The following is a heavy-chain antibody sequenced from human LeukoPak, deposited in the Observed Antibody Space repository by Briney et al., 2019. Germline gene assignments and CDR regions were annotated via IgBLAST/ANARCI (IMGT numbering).Heavy chain of an antibody. CDR1: GGSFSGYH. D-gene: IGHD1-7*01. CDR3: ARVVNYRGDDY. V-gene: IGHV4-34*01. CDR2: INHSGST. J-gene: IGHJ4*02. Sequence: PSETLSLTCAVYGGSFSGYHWSWIRQPPGKGLEWIGEINHSGSTNYNPSLKSRVTISVDTSKNQFSLKLSSVTAADTAVYYCARVVNYRGDDYWGQGTLVTVSS.